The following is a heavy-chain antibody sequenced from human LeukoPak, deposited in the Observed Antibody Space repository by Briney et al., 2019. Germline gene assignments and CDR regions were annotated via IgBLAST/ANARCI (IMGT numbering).Heavy chain of an antibody. CDR2: ISATGGST. CDR3: AKVMKGSERLTMVRGVIIKTAGLYYMDV. Sequence: GGSLSLSSTASGLTFSTSGFNWVRQALGKGLEWVSSISATGGSTNYADSVKGRFTISRDNSKNTVYLQMNSLRAEDTAVYYCAKVMKGSERLTMVRGVIIKTAGLYYMDVWGKGTTVTVSS. J-gene: IGHJ6*03. V-gene: IGHV3-23*01. CDR1: GLTFSTSG. D-gene: IGHD3-10*01.